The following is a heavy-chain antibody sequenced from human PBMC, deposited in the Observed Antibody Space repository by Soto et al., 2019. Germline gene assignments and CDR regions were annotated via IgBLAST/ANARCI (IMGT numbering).Heavy chain of an antibody. CDR1: GLTVSSTF. Sequence: EVQLVESGGGLIQPGGSLRLSCAASGLTVSSTFMIWVRQAPGKGLEWVSGIYIDGGTDYADSVKGRFIISRDNPRHTLYLQMNTSSAEDTALYYCAVAYCGGDCYSRYYFDYWGQGTLVTVSS. V-gene: IGHV3-53*01. CDR2: IYIDGGT. CDR3: AVAYCGGDCYSRYYFDY. D-gene: IGHD2-21*02. J-gene: IGHJ4*02.